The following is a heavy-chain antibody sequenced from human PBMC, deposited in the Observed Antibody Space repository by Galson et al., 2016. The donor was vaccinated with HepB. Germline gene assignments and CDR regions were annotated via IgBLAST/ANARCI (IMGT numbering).Heavy chain of an antibody. CDR2: SRNKARSYTT. Sequence: SLRLSCAASGFIFGDHYIDWVRQAPGKGLEWVGRSRNKARSYTTDYAASVRGRFTLSRDHSKNTLYLQMNRLKIDDTAVYYCARGPSSTRTFDYWGQGTLVTVSS. CDR1: GFIFGDHY. CDR3: ARGPSSTRTFDY. J-gene: IGHJ4*02. V-gene: IGHV3-72*01. D-gene: IGHD2-2*01.